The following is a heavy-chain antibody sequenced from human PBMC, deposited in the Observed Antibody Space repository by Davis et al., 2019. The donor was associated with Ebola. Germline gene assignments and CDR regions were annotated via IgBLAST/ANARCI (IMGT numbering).Heavy chain of an antibody. J-gene: IGHJ3*02. V-gene: IGHV4-39*07. CDR1: GGSISSSSYY. D-gene: IGHD3-22*01. CDR3: ARTYDSSGYSDAFDI. Sequence: SETLSLTCTVSGGSISSSSYYWVWSRQPPGKGLEWIGSSYYSGSTYYNPSLKSRVTISVDTSKNQFSLKLSSVTAADTAVYYCARTYDSSGYSDAFDIWGQGTMVTVSS. CDR2: SYYSGST.